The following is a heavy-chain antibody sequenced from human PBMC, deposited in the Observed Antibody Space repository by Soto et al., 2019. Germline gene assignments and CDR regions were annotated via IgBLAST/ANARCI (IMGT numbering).Heavy chain of an antibody. J-gene: IGHJ4*02. CDR3: AGGAAGGFG. V-gene: IGHV3-33*01. D-gene: IGHD6-13*01. CDR1: GFTFSSYG. CDR2: IWYDGSNK. Sequence: QVQLVESGGGVVRPGRSLRLSCAASGFTFSSYGMHWVRQAPGKGLEWVAVIWYDGSNKYYADSVKGRFTISRDNSKNTLYLQMNSLRAEDTAVYYCAGGAAGGFGWGQGTLVTVSS.